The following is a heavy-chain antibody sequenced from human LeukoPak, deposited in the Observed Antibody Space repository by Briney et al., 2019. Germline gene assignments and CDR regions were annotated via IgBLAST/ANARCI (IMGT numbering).Heavy chain of an antibody. J-gene: IGHJ4*02. CDR3: ARGHDFPEGYFDY. D-gene: IGHD3-3*01. V-gene: IGHV4-34*01. CDR1: GGSLSGYY. CDR2: INYSGST. Sequence: SSETLSLTCAVYGGSLSGYYWSWIRQPPGKGLEWIGEINYSGSTNYNPSLKSRVTISVDTSKNQFSLKLSSVTAADTAVYYCARGHDFPEGYFDYWGQGTLVTVSS.